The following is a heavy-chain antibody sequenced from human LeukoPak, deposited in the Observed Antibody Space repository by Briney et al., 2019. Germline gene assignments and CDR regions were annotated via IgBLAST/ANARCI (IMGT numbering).Heavy chain of an antibody. CDR3: TTHPDSSGWFDY. CDR2: ISYDGSNK. CDR1: GFTFSSYA. Sequence: PGRSLRLSCAASGFTFSSYAMHWVRQAPGKGLEWVAVISYDGSNKYYADSVKGRFTISRDNAKNSLYLQMNSLRAEDTAVYYCTTHPDSSGWFDYWGQGTLVTVSS. J-gene: IGHJ4*02. V-gene: IGHV3-30-3*01. D-gene: IGHD6-19*01.